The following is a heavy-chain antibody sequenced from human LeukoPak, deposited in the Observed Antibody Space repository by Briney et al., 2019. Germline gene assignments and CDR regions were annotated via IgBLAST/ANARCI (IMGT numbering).Heavy chain of an antibody. V-gene: IGHV4-4*09. Sequence: SETLSLTCTVSGSISGYYWSWIRQPPGKGLEWIGYIYTSGSNNYNPSLESRVTISVDTSKNQFSLDLSSVTAADTAVYYCARQKCTSASCLTKNAFDIWGQGTMVTVSS. J-gene: IGHJ3*02. CDR3: ARQKCTSASCLTKNAFDI. CDR2: IYTSGSN. D-gene: IGHD2-2*01. CDR1: GSISGYY.